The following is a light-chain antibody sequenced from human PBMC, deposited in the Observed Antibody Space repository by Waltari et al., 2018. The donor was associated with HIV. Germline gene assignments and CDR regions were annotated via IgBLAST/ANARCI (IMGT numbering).Light chain of an antibody. CDR2: KAS. J-gene: IGKJ4*01. V-gene: IGKV1-5*03. CDR1: QSISSG. CDR3: QQYNGYPLT. Sequence: DIQMTQSPSTLSASVGDRVIITCRASQSISSGLAWYQQRPGRAPNLLIYKASSLRSGVPSRFSGSGSGTEFTLTISSLQPDDFATYYCQQYNGYPLTFAEGPRWRSN.